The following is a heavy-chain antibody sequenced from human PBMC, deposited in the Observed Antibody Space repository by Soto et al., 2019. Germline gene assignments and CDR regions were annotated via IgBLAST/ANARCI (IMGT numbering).Heavy chain of an antibody. J-gene: IGHJ5*02. D-gene: IGHD2-2*01. Sequence: GGSLRLSCAASGFTFSSYARSWVRQAPGKGLEWVSAISGSGGSTYYADSVKGRFTISRDNSKNTLYLQMNSLRAEDTAVYYCAKWDLGYCISTSCYANKNWFDPWGQGTLVTVSS. CDR1: GFTFSSYA. V-gene: IGHV3-23*01. CDR3: AKWDLGYCISTSCYANKNWFDP. CDR2: ISGSGGST.